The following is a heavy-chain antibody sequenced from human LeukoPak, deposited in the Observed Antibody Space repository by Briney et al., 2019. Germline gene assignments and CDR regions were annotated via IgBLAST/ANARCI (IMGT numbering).Heavy chain of an antibody. CDR2: ISWNSGSI. CDR3: AKDISSSTIETFDP. D-gene: IGHD2-2*01. V-gene: IGHV3-9*01. CDR1: GFTFDDYA. Sequence: PGRSLRLSCAASGFTFDDYAMHWVRQAPGKGLEWVSGISWNSGSIGYADSVKGRFTISRDNAKNSLYLRMNSLRAEDTALYYCAKDISSSTIETFDPWGQGTLVTVSS. J-gene: IGHJ5*02.